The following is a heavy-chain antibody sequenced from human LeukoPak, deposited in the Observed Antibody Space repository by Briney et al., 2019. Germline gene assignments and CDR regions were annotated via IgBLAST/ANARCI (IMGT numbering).Heavy chain of an antibody. D-gene: IGHD3-22*01. CDR3: ARDSFAGYDSSGYSSYDY. Sequence: GSLILSCSASGFSFIDYSMNWVRRAPGKRLLWFSFISSYSTYIYYADSLKGRFTISRDNAKNSLYLKMNSLRAEDTAVYYCARDSFAGYDSSGYSSYDYWGQETLVTVSS. V-gene: IGHV3-21*01. CDR2: ISSYSTYI. J-gene: IGHJ4*02. CDR1: GFSFIDYS.